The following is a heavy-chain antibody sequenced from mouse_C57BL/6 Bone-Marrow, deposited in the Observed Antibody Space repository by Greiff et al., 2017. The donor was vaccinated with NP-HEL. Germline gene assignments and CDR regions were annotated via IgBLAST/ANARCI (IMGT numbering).Heavy chain of an antibody. Sequence: QVQLQQPGAELVMPGASVKLSCKASGYTFTSYWMHWVKQRPGQGLEWIGEIDPSDSYTNYNQKFKGKSTLTVDKSSSTAYMQLSSLTSEDSAVYYCARGGWLLHYFDYWGQGTTLTVSS. J-gene: IGHJ2*01. V-gene: IGHV1-69*01. CDR3: ARGGWLLHYFDY. CDR2: IDPSDSYT. CDR1: GYTFTSYW. D-gene: IGHD2-3*01.